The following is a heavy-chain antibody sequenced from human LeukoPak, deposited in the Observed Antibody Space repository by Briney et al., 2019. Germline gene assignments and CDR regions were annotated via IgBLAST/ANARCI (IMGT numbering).Heavy chain of an antibody. J-gene: IGHJ6*02. V-gene: IGHV4-59*01. D-gene: IGHD3-10*01. CDR1: GDSISSYY. Sequence: SETLSLTCTVSGDSISSYYWSWIRQPPGKGLEWIGYIYYSGSTNYNPSLKSRVTISVDTSKNQFSLKLSSVTAADTAVYYCASENWYYYGSGSQGYYYGMDVWGQGTTVTVSS. CDR2: IYYSGST. CDR3: ASENWYYYGSGSQGYYYGMDV.